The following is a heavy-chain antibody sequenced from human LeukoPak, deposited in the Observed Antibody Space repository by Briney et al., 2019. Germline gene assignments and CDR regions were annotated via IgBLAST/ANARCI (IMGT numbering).Heavy chain of an antibody. CDR1: GFTFSSYG. D-gene: IGHD5-12*01. Sequence: GGSLRLSCAASGFTFSSYGMHWVRQAPGKGLEWVAVIWYDGSNKYYADSVKGRFAISRDNSKNTMYLQMNSLRAEDTAVYYCATVGSGYHLGMYYYYGMDVWGQGTTVTVSS. J-gene: IGHJ6*02. CDR3: ATVGSGYHLGMYYYYGMDV. V-gene: IGHV3-33*01. CDR2: IWYDGSNK.